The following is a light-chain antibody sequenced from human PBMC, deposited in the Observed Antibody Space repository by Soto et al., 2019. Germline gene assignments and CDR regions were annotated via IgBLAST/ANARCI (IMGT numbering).Light chain of an antibody. J-gene: IGLJ2*01. CDR3: QTWGTGIVV. V-gene: IGLV4-69*01. CDR1: SGHISYA. CDR2: LNSDGSH. Sequence: QSVLTQSPSASASLGASVKLTCTLSSGHISYAIAWHQQQPEKGPRYWMKLNSDGSHSKGDGIPDRFSGSSSGAERYLTISSLQSEDEADYYCQTWGTGIVVFGGGTKLTVL.